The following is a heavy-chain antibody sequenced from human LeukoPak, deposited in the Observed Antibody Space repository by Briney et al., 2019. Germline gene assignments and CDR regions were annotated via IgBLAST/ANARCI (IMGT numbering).Heavy chain of an antibody. D-gene: IGHD3-10*01. CDR1: GFTFSSCW. CDR3: ARDYYGSGSPDY. Sequence: GGSLRLSCAASGFTFSSCWMHWVRHTPGKGLVWVSRINNDGSGTSYADSVKDRFTISRDNAKNILFLQMNSLRAEDTAVYYCARDYYGSGSPDYWGQGTLVTVSS. J-gene: IGHJ4*02. CDR2: INNDGSGT. V-gene: IGHV3-74*01.